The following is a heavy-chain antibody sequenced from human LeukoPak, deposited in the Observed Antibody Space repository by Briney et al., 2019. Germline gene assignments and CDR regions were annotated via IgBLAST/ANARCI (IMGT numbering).Heavy chain of an antibody. CDR3: AAPGYTGGWPASWPPGYFQD. J-gene: IGHJ1*01. D-gene: IGHD5-12*01. V-gene: IGHV3-30*03. CDR2: ISYDAKNK. Sequence: GRSLRLSCAASGFTFTNYGMHWVRQAPGKGLEWVAVISYDAKNKYYVDSVKGRFTISRDNSKNTLYLQMNSLTVEDTAVYYCAAPGYTGGWPASWPPGYFQDWGQGTLVTVSS. CDR1: GFTFTNYG.